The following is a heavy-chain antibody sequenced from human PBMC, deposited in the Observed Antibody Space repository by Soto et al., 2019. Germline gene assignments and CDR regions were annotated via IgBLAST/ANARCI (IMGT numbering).Heavy chain of an antibody. V-gene: IGHV5-51*01. CDR3: ARVGYCSGGSCYYYYYGMDV. CDR1: GYSFTSYW. J-gene: IGHJ6*02. D-gene: IGHD2-15*01. Sequence: GESLKISCKGSGYSFTSYWIGWVRQMPGKGLEWMGIIYPGDSDTRYSPSFQGQVTISADKSISTAYLQWSSLKASDTAMYYCARVGYCSGGSCYYYYYGMDVWGQGTTVTVSS. CDR2: IYPGDSDT.